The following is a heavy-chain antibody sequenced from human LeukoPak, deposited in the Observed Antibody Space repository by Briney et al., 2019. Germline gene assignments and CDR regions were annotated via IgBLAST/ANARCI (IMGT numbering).Heavy chain of an antibody. CDR2: ISAYNGNT. D-gene: IGHD2-15*01. J-gene: IGHJ4*02. CDR3: ARAGRGCSGGSCCSRY. V-gene: IGHV1-18*01. Sequence: ASVKVSCKASGYTFTSYGISWVRQAPGQGLEWMGWISAYNGNTNYAQKLQGRVTMTTDTSTSTAYMELRSLRSDDTAVYYCARAGRGCSGGSCCSRYWGQGTLVTVSS. CDR1: GYTFTSYG.